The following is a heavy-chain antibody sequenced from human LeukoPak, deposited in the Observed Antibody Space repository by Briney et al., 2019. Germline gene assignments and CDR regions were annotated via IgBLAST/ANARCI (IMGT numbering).Heavy chain of an antibody. CDR3: ARGIPMANLAFHY. CDR1: GGSISSHY. J-gene: IGHJ4*02. V-gene: IGHV4-59*11. CDR2: IYYGGST. D-gene: IGHD3-10*01. Sequence: PSETLSLTCTVSGGSISSHYWSWIRQPPGKGLAWIGYIYYGGSTNYNPSLESRVSISLDTSKNQFSLKLRSVTAADTAVYYCARGIPMANLAFHYWGQGTLVTVSS.